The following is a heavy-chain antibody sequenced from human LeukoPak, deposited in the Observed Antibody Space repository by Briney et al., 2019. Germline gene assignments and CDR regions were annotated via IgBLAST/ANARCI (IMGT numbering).Heavy chain of an antibody. CDR3: AKDAVAPGSSGDYFDY. J-gene: IGHJ4*02. D-gene: IGHD3-10*01. CDR1: GFTFSRND. Sequence: GGSLRLSCGASGFTFSRNDMSRVPQAPGKGLEWVSVITGSGSGGSTYYADSVKGRFTISRDNSKNTLYLQMNSLRAEVTAVYYCAKDAVAPGSSGDYFDYWGQGAPVTVSS. V-gene: IGHV3-23*01. CDR2: ITGSGSGGST.